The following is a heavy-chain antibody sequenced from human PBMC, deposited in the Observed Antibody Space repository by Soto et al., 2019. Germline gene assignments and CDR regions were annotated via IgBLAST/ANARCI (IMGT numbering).Heavy chain of an antibody. CDR2: ISGSGGST. CDR3: AKIPSPKLLWFGVEYYFDY. Sequence: EVQLLESGGGLVQPGGSLRLSCAASGFTFSSYAMSWVRQAPGKGLEWVSAISGSGGSTYYADSVKGRFTISRDNSKNTLYLQMNSLRAEGTAVYYCAKIPSPKLLWFGVEYYFDYWGQGTLVTVSS. J-gene: IGHJ4*02. CDR1: GFTFSSYA. D-gene: IGHD3-10*01. V-gene: IGHV3-23*01.